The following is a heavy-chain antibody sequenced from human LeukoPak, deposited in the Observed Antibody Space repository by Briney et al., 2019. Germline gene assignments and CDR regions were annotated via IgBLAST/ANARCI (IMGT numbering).Heavy chain of an antibody. CDR1: GGSISSGGYY. CDR3: ARVGYYDSSGYFTLFGY. D-gene: IGHD3-22*01. CDR2: IYYSGST. J-gene: IGHJ4*02. Sequence: SETLSLTCTVSGGSISSGGYYWSWIRQHPGKGLEWIGYIYYSGSTYYNPSLKSRVTISVDTSKNQFSLKLSSVTAADTAVYYCARVGYYDSSGYFTLFGYWGQGTLVTVSS. V-gene: IGHV4-31*03.